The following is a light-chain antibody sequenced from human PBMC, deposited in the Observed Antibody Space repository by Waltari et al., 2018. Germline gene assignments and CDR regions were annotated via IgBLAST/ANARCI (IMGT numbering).Light chain of an antibody. CDR1: QSLVHSNGYNY. J-gene: IGKJ2*01. V-gene: IGKV2-28*01. CDR3: MQALQTPPT. Sequence: DIVMTQSPLSLPVTPGEPASISCRSSQSLVHSNGYNYLDWYLQKPGQSPQLLIYLGSNRASGVPDRFSGSGSGTDFTLKISRVEAEDVGVYYCMQALQTPPTFGQGTKLEI. CDR2: LGS.